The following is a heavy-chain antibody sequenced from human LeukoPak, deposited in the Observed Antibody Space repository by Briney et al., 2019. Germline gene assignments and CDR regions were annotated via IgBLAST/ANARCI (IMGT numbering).Heavy chain of an antibody. J-gene: IGHJ5*01. D-gene: IGHD2-21*02. CDR3: ARDVAAYCGANCYSLNWFDS. V-gene: IGHV1-2*06. Sequence: ASVKVSCKTSGYTFTDYYIHWVRQAPGQGLEWMGRISPNSGATRYAQEFQGRVTMTTDTSINTAYMQLTILTSDDTAVYYCARDVAAYCGANCYSLNWFDSWGQGTLVTVSS. CDR2: ISPNSGAT. CDR1: GYTFTDYY.